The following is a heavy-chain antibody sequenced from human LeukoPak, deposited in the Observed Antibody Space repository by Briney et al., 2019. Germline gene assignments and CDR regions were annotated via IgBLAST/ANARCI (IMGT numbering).Heavy chain of an antibody. CDR2: INHIGST. V-gene: IGHV4-34*01. J-gene: IGHJ4*02. CDR1: GGSFNTYY. Sequence: SETLSLTCAVYGGSFNTYYWTWIRQPPGKGLEWIGEINHIGSTKYSPSLESRVTISVDTSKNQFSLKLNSVTAADTAVYYCARDPLTNPGLYYFDYWGQGTLVTVSS. D-gene: IGHD1-14*01. CDR3: ARDPLTNPGLYYFDY.